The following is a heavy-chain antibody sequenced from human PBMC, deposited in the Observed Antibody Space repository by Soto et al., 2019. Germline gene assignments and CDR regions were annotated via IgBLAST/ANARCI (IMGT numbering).Heavy chain of an antibody. CDR1: GCTFSAYA. Sequence: ASVKVSCKASGCTFSAYALHWVRQAPGQRLEWMGWINGGTGYTRYSQKFQARVTITRDTSASTAYVELTSLRSEDTAVYYCASGPVAVTGPSYYYGMDVWGQGTTVTVSS. CDR3: ASGPVAVTGPSYYYGMDV. V-gene: IGHV1-3*01. D-gene: IGHD2-21*02. J-gene: IGHJ6*02. CDR2: INGGTGYT.